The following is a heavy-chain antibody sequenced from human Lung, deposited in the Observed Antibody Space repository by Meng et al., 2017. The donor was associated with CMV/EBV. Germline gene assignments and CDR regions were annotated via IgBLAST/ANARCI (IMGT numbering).Heavy chain of an antibody. V-gene: IGHV4-39*01. J-gene: IGHJ4*02. CDR1: GAISSSSRY. CDR3: ARRQGDYYGSGLLFDY. D-gene: IGHD3-10*01. Sequence: GAISSSSRYWRWIRQPPGKGLEWIGSIYYSGSTYYNPSLKSRVTISVDTSKNQFSLKLSSVTAADTAVYYCARRQGDYYGSGLLFDYWGQGTLVTVSS. CDR2: IYYSGST.